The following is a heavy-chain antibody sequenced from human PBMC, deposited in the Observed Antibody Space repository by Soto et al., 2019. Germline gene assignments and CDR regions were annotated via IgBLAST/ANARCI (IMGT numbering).Heavy chain of an antibody. CDR3: ARDYFSLNGNERDFRDCFDY. CDR1: GYTFTNYG. D-gene: IGHD1-1*01. J-gene: IGHJ4*02. V-gene: IGHV1-18*04. CDR2: ISSYNGNT. Sequence: QIQLVQSGVAVKMPGASVKVSCKASGYTFTNYGISWVRQAPGQGLEWMGWISSYNGNTNYAQKLQGRLTLTTDTSTSTIYMELRSLRSDDTAVHYCARDYFSLNGNERDFRDCFDYWGQGTLVTVSS.